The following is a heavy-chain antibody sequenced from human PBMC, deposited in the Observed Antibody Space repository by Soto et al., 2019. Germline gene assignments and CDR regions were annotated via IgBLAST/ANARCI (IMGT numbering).Heavy chain of an antibody. Sequence: PGGSLRLSCAASGFTFSSYAMSWVRQAPGKGLEWVSAISGSGGSTYYADSVKGRFTISRDNSKNTLYLQMNSLRAEDTAVYYCAKGALVVPAAPRLDYDREYFDLWGRGSLDTVSS. CDR2: ISGSGGST. J-gene: IGHJ2*01. V-gene: IGHV3-23*01. CDR1: GFTFSSYA. D-gene: IGHD2-2*01. CDR3: AKGALVVPAAPRLDYDREYFDL.